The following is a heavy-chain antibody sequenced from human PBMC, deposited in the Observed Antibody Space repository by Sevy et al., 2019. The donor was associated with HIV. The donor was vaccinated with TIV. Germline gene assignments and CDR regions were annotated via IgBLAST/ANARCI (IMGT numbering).Heavy chain of an antibody. CDR1: GFTVSSNY. Sequence: GGSLRLSCAASGFTVSSNYMSWVRQAPGKGLEWVSIIYSGGSTYYADSVKGRFTISRDNSKNTLNLQMNSLRAEDTAVYYCARVGYGDNVVDYWGQGTLVTVSS. D-gene: IGHD4-17*01. V-gene: IGHV3-53*05. CDR2: IYSGGST. J-gene: IGHJ4*02. CDR3: ARVGYGDNVVDY.